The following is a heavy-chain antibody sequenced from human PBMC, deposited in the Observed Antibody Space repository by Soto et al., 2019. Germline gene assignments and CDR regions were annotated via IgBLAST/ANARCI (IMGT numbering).Heavy chain of an antibody. V-gene: IGHV1-69*01. J-gene: IGHJ6*02. CDR3: ARVSVVVPAATHYYYGMDV. CDR1: GGTFSSYA. D-gene: IGHD2-2*01. CDR2: IIPIFGTA. Sequence: QVQLVQSGAEVKKPGSSVKVSCKASGGTFSSYAISWVRQAPGQGLEWMGGIIPIFGTANYAQKFQGRVTITADDSTSTAYMALSSLRSEETAVYYCARVSVVVPAATHYYYGMDVWGQGTTVTVSS.